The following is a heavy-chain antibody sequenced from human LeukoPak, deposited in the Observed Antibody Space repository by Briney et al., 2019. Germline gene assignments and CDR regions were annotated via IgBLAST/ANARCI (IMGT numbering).Heavy chain of an antibody. Sequence: GGSLRLSCAASGFTFGSYGMSWVRQAPGKGLEWVSAISGSGGSTYYADSVKGRFTISRDNSKNTLYLQMNSLRAEDTATYYCAKDGYCSGGNCYSANDAFDIWGQGTMVTVSS. D-gene: IGHD2-15*01. V-gene: IGHV3-23*01. CDR2: ISGSGGST. CDR1: GFTFGSYG. CDR3: AKDGYCSGGNCYSANDAFDI. J-gene: IGHJ3*02.